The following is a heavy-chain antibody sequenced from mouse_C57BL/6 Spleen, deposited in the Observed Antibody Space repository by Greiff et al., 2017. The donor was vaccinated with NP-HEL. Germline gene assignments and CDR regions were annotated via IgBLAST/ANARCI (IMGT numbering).Heavy chain of an antibody. CDR3: ARAVFGSSYASWFAY. V-gene: IGHV1-82*01. Sequence: QVQLQQSGPELVKPGASVKISCKASGYAFSSSWMNWVKQRPGKGLAWIGRIYPGDGDTNYNGKFTGKATLTADKSSSTAYMQLSSLTSEDSAVYFCARAVFGSSYASWFAYWGQGTLVTVSA. D-gene: IGHD1-1*01. CDR2: IYPGDGDT. J-gene: IGHJ3*01. CDR1: GYAFSSSW.